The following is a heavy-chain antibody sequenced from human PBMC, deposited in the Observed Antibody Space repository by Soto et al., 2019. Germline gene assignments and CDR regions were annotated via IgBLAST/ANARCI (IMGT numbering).Heavy chain of an antibody. CDR2: INHSGST. CDR3: ARLGGYVSVGYYYLWDS. J-gene: IGHJ4*02. V-gene: IGHV4-39*01. D-gene: IGHD3-22*01. CDR1: DGSMNSDSSS. Sequence: QLQLQESGPGLVKPSETLSLTCRVSDGSMNSDSSSWGWIRQPPGKGLEWFGVINHSGSTYHNLSLRGRVHMSVHGTRNQFSLKLTSMTAADTAVYYCARLGGYVSVGYYYLWDSWGQETLVPVSS.